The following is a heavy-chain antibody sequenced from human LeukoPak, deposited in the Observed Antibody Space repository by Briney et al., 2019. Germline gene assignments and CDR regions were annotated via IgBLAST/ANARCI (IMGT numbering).Heavy chain of an antibody. V-gene: IGHV3-9*01. CDR1: GFTFDDYA. CDR2: ISWNSGVI. CDR3: RGVRGGTEADY. D-gene: IGHD3-10*01. J-gene: IGHJ4*02. Sequence: PGGSLRLSCAASGFTFDDYAMHWVRQAPGKGLEWVSGISWNSGVIGYADSVKGRFTISRDNAKNSLYLQMNSLRAEDTAVYYCRGVRGGTEADYWGQGTLVTVSS.